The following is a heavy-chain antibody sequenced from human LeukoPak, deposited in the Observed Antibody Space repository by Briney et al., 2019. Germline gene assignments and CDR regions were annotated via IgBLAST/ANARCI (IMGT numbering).Heavy chain of an antibody. CDR1: GGTFSSYA. Sequence: GASVKVSCKASGGTFSSYAISWVRQAPGQGLEWMGGIIPIFGTANYAQKLQGRATMTTDTSTSTAYMELRSLRSDDTAVYYCARGHIVANDFDYWGQGTLVTVSS. CDR3: ARGHIVANDFDY. D-gene: IGHD5-12*01. V-gene: IGHV1-69*05. J-gene: IGHJ4*02. CDR2: IIPIFGTA.